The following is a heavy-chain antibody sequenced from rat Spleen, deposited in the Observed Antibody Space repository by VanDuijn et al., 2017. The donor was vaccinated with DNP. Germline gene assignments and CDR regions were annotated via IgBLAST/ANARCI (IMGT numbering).Heavy chain of an antibody. CDR2: IKAKSNSFAT. J-gene: IGHJ4*01. D-gene: IGHD1-6*01. CDR1: GFTFSPAW. V-gene: IGHV6-6*01. CDR3: ALDVCYGVMDA. Sequence: EVRVLESGGGLEQPGNSLKLSCATSGFTFSPAWMYWYRQSTEKRLEWVARIKAKSNSFATDYTESVKGRFTISRDDSTSSIYLQMNNLKEEDTAIYYCALDVCYGVMDAWGQGTSVTVSS.